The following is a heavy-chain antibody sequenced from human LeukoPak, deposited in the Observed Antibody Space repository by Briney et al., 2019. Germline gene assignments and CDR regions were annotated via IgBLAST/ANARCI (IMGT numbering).Heavy chain of an antibody. CDR3: ARDEPSPDSTDLDY. J-gene: IGHJ4*02. CDR2: IYSGGST. D-gene: IGHD2/OR15-2a*01. Sequence: PGGSLRLSCAASGFTVSSNYMTWVRQAPGKGLEWVSVIYSGGSTYYADSVKGRFTISRDNSKNTLYLQMNSLRAEDTAVYYCARDEPSPDSTDLDYWGQGTLVTASS. V-gene: IGHV3-66*01. CDR1: GFTVSSNY.